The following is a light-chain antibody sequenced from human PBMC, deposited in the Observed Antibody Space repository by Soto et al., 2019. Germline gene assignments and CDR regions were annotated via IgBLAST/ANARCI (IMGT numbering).Light chain of an antibody. CDR2: RAS. J-gene: IGKJ4*01. V-gene: IGKV3-20*01. CDR1: QSVSSNY. Sequence: EIVLTQSPGTLSLSPGERATLSCRASQSVSSNYVAWYQQKPGQTPKVLIYRASSRATGIPDRFSGSGSGTDFTLTISSLQSEDFAVYYCQQYNNWPPLTLGGGTKVDIK. CDR3: QQYNNWPPLT.